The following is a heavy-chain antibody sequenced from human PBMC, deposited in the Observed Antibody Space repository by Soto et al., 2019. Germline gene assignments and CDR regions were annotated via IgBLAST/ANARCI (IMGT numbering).Heavy chain of an antibody. Sequence: ASVKVSCKASGYTFTSYYMHWVRQAPGQGLEWMGIINPSGGSTSYAQKFQGRVTMTRDTSTSTVYMELSSLRSEDTAVYYCARDLDYYDSSGSRTGPFDYWGQGTLVTSPQ. CDR2: INPSGGST. J-gene: IGHJ4*02. CDR3: ARDLDYYDSSGSRTGPFDY. V-gene: IGHV1-46*01. D-gene: IGHD3-22*01. CDR1: GYTFTSYY.